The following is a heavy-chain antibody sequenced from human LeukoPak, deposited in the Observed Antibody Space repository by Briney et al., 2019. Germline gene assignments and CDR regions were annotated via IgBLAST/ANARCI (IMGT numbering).Heavy chain of an antibody. CDR2: IYSSGTT. J-gene: IGHJ5*02. D-gene: IGHD3-16*02. Sequence: SETLSLTCTVSGGSISTYYWNWIRQPPGKGLEWIGYIYSSGTTNYNPSLRSRVSMSVDTSKNHFSLRLSSVTAADTAVYYCARRIMITFGGVISNWFDPWGQGTLVTVSS. CDR3: ARRIMITFGGVISNWFDP. V-gene: IGHV4-59*01. CDR1: GGSISTYY.